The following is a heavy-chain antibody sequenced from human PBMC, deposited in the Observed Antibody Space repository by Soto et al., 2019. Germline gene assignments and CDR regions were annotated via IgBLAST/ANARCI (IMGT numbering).Heavy chain of an antibody. Sequence: EVQLVESGGGLVKPGESLRLACAGSGFSFRSYSFNWFRQAPGKGLEWVSSVSNGGSYTYYADSVKGRFTISRDNAENSAFLQMNSLRAEDTAVYYCSRDWDHMDVWGKWTTVTVS. J-gene: IGHJ6*03. CDR3: SRDWDHMDV. V-gene: IGHV3-21*01. CDR1: GFSFRSYS. CDR2: VSNGGSYT. D-gene: IGHD1-26*01.